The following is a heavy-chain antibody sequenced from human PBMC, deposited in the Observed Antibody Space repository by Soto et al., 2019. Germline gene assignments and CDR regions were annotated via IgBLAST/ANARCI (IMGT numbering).Heavy chain of an antibody. D-gene: IGHD2-2*01. V-gene: IGHV1-18*01. CDR1: GYTFTSYG. J-gene: IGHJ4*02. CDR2: ISAYNGNT. Sequence: ASVKVSCKASGYTFTSYGISWVRQAPGQGLEWMGWISAYNGNTNYAQKLQGRVTMTTDTSTSTAYMELRSLRSDDTAVYYCARSSNLIVVVPAAMFGGDYWGQGTLVTVSS. CDR3: ARSSNLIVVVPAAMFGGDY.